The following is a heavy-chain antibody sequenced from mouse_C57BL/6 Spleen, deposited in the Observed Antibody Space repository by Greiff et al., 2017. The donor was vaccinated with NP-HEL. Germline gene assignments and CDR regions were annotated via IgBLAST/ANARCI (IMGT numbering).Heavy chain of an antibody. V-gene: IGHV1-69*01. Sequence: VQLQQSGAELVMPGASVKLSCKASGYTFTSYWMHWVKQRPGQGLEWIGEIDPSDSYTNYNQKFKGKSTLTVDKSSSTAYMQLSSLTSEDSAVYYFARTPPFITTVVNYAMDYWGQGTSVTVSS. CDR2: IDPSDSYT. CDR1: GYTFTSYW. CDR3: ARTPPFITTVVNYAMDY. J-gene: IGHJ4*01. D-gene: IGHD1-1*01.